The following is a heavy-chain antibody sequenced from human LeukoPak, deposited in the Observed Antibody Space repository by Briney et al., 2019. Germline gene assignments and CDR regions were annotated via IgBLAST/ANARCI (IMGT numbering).Heavy chain of an antibody. Sequence: PGGSLRLSCAASGFTVANDRMSWVRQAPGKGLEWVSTVYGGGNTAHADSVKGRFTISRDTSKNTLLLQMNSLRAEDTALYFCVRERFSAIVENWGQGALVIVSS. J-gene: IGHJ4*02. D-gene: IGHD5-24*01. CDR3: VRERFSAIVEN. CDR1: GFTVANDR. V-gene: IGHV3-53*01. CDR2: VYGGGNT.